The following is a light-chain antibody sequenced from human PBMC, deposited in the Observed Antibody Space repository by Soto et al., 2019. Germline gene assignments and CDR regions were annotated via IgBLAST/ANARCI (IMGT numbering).Light chain of an antibody. CDR1: QSFSSSS. Sequence: ETVLRQSPGTLSLSPGERATLSCRASQSFSSSSLAWYQQRPDQAPRLLIYGTSSRATGIPDRFSGSGSGTDFTLTISRLEPEDFAVYFCQRYGSSPLITFGQGTRLEIK. V-gene: IGKV3-20*01. J-gene: IGKJ5*01. CDR3: QRYGSSPLIT. CDR2: GTS.